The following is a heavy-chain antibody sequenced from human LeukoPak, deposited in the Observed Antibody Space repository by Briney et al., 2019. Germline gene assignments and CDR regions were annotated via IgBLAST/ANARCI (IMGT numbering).Heavy chain of an antibody. CDR3: ARDSPALATSFDY. J-gene: IGHJ4*02. D-gene: IGHD5-12*01. CDR1: GFTFSSYW. V-gene: IGHV3-7*01. CDR2: IKQDGSEK. Sequence: GGSLRLSCAASGFTFSSYWMSWVRQAPGKGLEWVANIKQDGSEKYYVDSVKGRFTISRDNAKNSLYLQMNSLRAEDTAVYYCARDSPALATSFDYWGQGTLVAVSS.